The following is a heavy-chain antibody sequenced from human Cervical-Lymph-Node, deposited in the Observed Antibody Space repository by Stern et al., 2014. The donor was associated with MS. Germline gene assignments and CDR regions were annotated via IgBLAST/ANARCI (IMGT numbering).Heavy chain of an antibody. V-gene: IGHV2-5*02. D-gene: IGHD1-7*01. J-gene: IGHJ6*02. CDR2: LYWDNDE. CDR3: AHSFGSVSGTYSGMDA. CDR1: GFSLTTDGVG. Sequence: QVTLRESGPTLVKPTQTLTLTCTVSGFSLTTDGVGVAWIRQAPGKALEWLALLYWDNDERYNPSLNNRLTITRDTSKNQVVLRMTNMDPVDTGTYYCAHSFGSVSGTYSGMDAWGQGTTVTVS.